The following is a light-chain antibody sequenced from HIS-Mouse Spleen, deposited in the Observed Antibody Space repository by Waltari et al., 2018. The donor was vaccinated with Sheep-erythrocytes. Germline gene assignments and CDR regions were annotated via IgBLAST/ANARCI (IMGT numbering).Light chain of an antibody. CDR2: DVS. J-gene: IGLJ2*01. CDR1: SSDVGGSNY. CDR3: CSYAGSYTFVV. Sequence: QSALTQPRSASGSPGQSVTISCPGPSSDVGGSNYVSWYQQHPGKAPKLMIYDVSKRPSGVPDRFSGSKSGNTASLTISGLQAEDEADYYCCSYAGSYTFVVFGGGTKLTVL. V-gene: IGLV2-11*01.